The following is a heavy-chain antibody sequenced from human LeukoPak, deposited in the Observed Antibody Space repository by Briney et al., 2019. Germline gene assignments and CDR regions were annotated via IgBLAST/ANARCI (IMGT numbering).Heavy chain of an antibody. D-gene: IGHD3-10*01. J-gene: IGHJ4*02. CDR2: VHSDGGPT. CDR1: GFTFSSYW. Sequence: QTGGSLRLSCAASGFTFSSYWMHWVRQAPGKGLVWVSRVHSDGGPTSYADSVKGRFTISRDNAKNTVYLQMNSLRAEDTAVYYCARGSAVGAYFDYWGQGTLATVSS. V-gene: IGHV3-74*01. CDR3: ARGSAVGAYFDY.